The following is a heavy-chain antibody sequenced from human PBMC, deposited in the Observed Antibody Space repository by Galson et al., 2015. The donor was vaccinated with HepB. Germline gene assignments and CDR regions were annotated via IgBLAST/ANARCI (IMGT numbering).Heavy chain of an antibody. D-gene: IGHD4-23*01. CDR2: IWYDGSKK. CDR1: GFTFSSFG. Sequence: SLRLSCAASGFTFSSFGTHWVRQAPGKGLEWVAVIWYDGSKKYYADSVKGRFSISRDTSKNTLYLQMNSLRAEDTAVYYCAKEALPDYGGITGFHFWGQGTLVTVSS. V-gene: IGHV3-33*06. J-gene: IGHJ4*02. CDR3: AKEALPDYGGITGFHF.